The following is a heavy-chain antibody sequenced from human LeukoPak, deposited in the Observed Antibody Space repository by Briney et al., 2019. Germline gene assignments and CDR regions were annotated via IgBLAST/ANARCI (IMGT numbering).Heavy chain of an antibody. CDR3: ARELWGFDY. CDR2: IHPSSGGA. V-gene: IGHV1-2*02. CDR1: GYTFTAYY. Sequence: ASVKVSCKASGYTFTAYYVNWVRQAPGQGLEWMGWIHPSSGGANFAQNFQGRVTVTRDTSISTAYMELWSLRSDDTAVYYCARELWGFDYWGQGTLVTVSS. D-gene: IGHD7-27*01. J-gene: IGHJ4*02.